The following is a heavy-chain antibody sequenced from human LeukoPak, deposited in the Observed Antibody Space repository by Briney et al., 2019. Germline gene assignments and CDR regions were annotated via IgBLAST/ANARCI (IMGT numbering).Heavy chain of an antibody. D-gene: IGHD6-6*01. CDR3: ARDVSSSFDP. Sequence: GGSLRLSCEASGFSLSNHWMHWVRQAPGKGLEWVAVISYDGSNKYYADSVKGRFTISRDNSKNTLYLQMNSLRAEDTAVYYCARDVSSSFDPWGQGTLVTVSS. CDR1: GFSLSNHW. CDR2: ISYDGSNK. J-gene: IGHJ5*02. V-gene: IGHV3-30-3*01.